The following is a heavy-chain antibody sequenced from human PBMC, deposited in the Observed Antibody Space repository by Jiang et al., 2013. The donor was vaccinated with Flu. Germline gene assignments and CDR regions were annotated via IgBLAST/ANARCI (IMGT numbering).Heavy chain of an antibody. V-gene: IGHV3-13*04. CDR2: IGTAGNT. CDR3: VRDPSGHGMDV. J-gene: IGHJ6*02. CDR1: GFTFSSYD. Sequence: QLVESGGGLIQPGGSVRLSCTASGFTFSSYDIHWVRQVPGKGLEWVSLIGTAGNTHYADSVKGRFTISRENGENSVFLQMNSLRAGDTAVYYCVRDPSGHGMDVWGQGTTVTVSS.